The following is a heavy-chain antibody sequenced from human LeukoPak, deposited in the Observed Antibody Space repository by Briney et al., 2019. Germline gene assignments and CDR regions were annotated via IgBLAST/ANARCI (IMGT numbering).Heavy chain of an antibody. CDR3: AREPSNGVGDYYFDY. CDR2: IFYSGSN. D-gene: IGHD2-21*02. CDR1: GDSIFSYY. V-gene: IGHV4-59*01. J-gene: IGHJ4*02. Sequence: SETLSLTCTVSGDSIFSYYWSWIRQPPGKGLEWIGYIFYSGSNNYNPSLKSRVTISVDTSKNQFSLKLSSVTAADTAVYYCAREPSNGVGDYYFDYWGQGTLVTVSS.